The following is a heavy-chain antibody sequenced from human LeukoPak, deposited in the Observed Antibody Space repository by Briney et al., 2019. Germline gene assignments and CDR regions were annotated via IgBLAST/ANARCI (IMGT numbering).Heavy chain of an antibody. CDR1: GVTFDDYA. D-gene: IGHD3-3*01. Sequence: PGGSLRLSCAASGVTFDDYAMHWVRQVPGKGLEWVSLISGEGGSTYYADPVKGRFTISRDNSKNSLYLQMNSLRTEDTALYYCAKGIFWSGYYGLDYWGPGTLVTVSS. CDR2: ISGEGGST. CDR3: AKGIFWSGYYGLDY. J-gene: IGHJ4*02. V-gene: IGHV3-43*02.